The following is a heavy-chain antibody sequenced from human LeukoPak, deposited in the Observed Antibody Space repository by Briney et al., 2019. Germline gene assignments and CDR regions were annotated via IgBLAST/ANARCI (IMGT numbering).Heavy chain of an antibody. D-gene: IGHD1-1*01. CDR1: GYTFTSHH. Sequence: ASVKVSCRASGYTFTSHHINWVRQATGQGFEWMGWMNPESGNTDFAQKFQGRFTMTWDTSLSTAYMELSSLTSEDTAVYYCARGRPTNLNGIYWGQGTLVSVSS. CDR3: ARGRPTNLNGIY. V-gene: IGHV1-8*01. J-gene: IGHJ4*02. CDR2: MNPESGNT.